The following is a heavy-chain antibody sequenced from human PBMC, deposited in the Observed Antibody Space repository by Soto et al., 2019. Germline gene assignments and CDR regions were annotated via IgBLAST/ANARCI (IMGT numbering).Heavy chain of an antibody. V-gene: IGHV1-2*02. Sequence: ASVKVSCKASGYTFPGYYMHLLLQAPVQGLEWMGWINPNSGGTNYAQKFQGRVTMTRDTSISTAYMELSRLRSDDTAVYYCARLAAFEYSSSDFDYWGQGTLVTVSS. J-gene: IGHJ4*02. CDR3: ARLAAFEYSSSDFDY. CDR2: INPNSGGT. D-gene: IGHD6-6*01. CDR1: GYTFPGYY.